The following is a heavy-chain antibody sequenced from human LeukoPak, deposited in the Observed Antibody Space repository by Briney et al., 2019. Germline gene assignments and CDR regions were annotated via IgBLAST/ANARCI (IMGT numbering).Heavy chain of an antibody. D-gene: IGHD3-3*01. CDR3: ATSTIFGVVIIPEAFDI. CDR2: INSDGSST. J-gene: IGHJ3*02. CDR1: GFTFSSYW. Sequence: GGSLRLSCAASGFTFSSYWMHWVRQAPGKGLVWVSRINSDGSSTSYADSVKGRFTISRDNAKNTLYLQMNSLRAEDTAVCYCATSTIFGVVIIPEAFDIWGQGTMVTVSS. V-gene: IGHV3-74*01.